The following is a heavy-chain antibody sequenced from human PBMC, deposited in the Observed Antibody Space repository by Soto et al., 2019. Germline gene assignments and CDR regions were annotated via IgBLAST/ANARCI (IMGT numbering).Heavy chain of an antibody. J-gene: IGHJ3*02. CDR3: ATSVSCSSTSCYAFDI. Sequence: QVQLVQSGAEVKKPGASVKVSCKASGYTFTGYHMHWVRQAPGQGLEWMGWINPNSGDTNYAQNFQGWVTMTRDTSISTAYMELSRLRSDDTAVYYCATSVSCSSTSCYAFDIWGQGTMVTVSS. CDR2: INPNSGDT. D-gene: IGHD2-2*01. V-gene: IGHV1-2*04. CDR1: GYTFTGYH.